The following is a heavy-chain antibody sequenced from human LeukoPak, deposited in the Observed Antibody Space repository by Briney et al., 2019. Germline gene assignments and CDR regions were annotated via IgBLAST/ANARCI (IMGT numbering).Heavy chain of an antibody. CDR2: ISAYNGNT. V-gene: IGHV1-18*01. D-gene: IGHD1-1*01. J-gene: IGHJ3*02. Sequence: ASVKVSCKASGYTFTSYGISWVRQAPGQGLEWMGWISAYNGNTNYAQKLQGRVTMTTDTSTSTAYMELRSLRSDDTAVYYCAKDLEVTSRPDAFDIWGQGTMVTASS. CDR3: AKDLEVTSRPDAFDI. CDR1: GYTFTSYG.